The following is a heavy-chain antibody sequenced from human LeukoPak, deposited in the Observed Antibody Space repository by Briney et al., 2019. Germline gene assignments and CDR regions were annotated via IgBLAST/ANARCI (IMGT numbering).Heavy chain of an antibody. Sequence: SVKVSCKASGGTFSSYAISWVRQAPGRGLEWMGGIIPIFGTANYAQKFQGRVTITADESTSTAYMELSSLRSEDTAVYYCASGVTYYYDSSGYYRFDYWGQGTLVTVSS. CDR3: ASGVTYYYDSSGYYRFDY. D-gene: IGHD3-22*01. V-gene: IGHV1-69*01. CDR2: IIPIFGTA. J-gene: IGHJ4*02. CDR1: GGTFSSYA.